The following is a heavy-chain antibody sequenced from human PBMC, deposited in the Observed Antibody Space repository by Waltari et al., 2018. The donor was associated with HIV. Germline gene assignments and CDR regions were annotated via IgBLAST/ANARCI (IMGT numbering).Heavy chain of an antibody. Sequence: EVQLVQSGAEVKTPGESLKISCQGSGYSFTSYRHASVRQMPGKGLEWMGIIYPGDSDTRYSPSFQGQVTISADKSISTAYLQWSSLKASDTAMYYCARHRSSSWVDYWGQGTLVTVSS. D-gene: IGHD6-13*01. CDR3: ARHRSSSWVDY. CDR1: GYSFTSYR. J-gene: IGHJ4*02. V-gene: IGHV5-51*01. CDR2: IYPGDSDT.